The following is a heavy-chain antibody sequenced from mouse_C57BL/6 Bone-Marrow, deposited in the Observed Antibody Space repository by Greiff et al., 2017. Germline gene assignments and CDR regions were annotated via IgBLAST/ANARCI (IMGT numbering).Heavy chain of an antibody. CDR1: GYTFTSYW. CDR3: ARPYYSNYWYFDV. Sequence: QVQLQQPGAELVKPGASVKMSCKASGYTFTSYWITWVKQRPGQGLEWIGDIYPGSGSTNYNEKFKSKATLTVDTASSTAYMQLSSLTSEDSAVDYCARPYYSNYWYFDVWGTGTTVTVSA. CDR2: IYPGSGST. D-gene: IGHD2-5*01. J-gene: IGHJ1*03. V-gene: IGHV1-55*01.